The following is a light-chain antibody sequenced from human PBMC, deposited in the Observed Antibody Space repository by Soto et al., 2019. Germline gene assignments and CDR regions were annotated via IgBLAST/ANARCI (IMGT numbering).Light chain of an antibody. CDR1: QSVSSSY. Sequence: EIVLTQSPGTLSLSPGERATLSCRASQSVSSSYLAWYQQKPGQAPRLLIYGASSRATGIPDRFSGSGSGTEFTLTISSLQSEDFAVYYCQQYNIWPPWTFGQGTKVEIK. J-gene: IGKJ1*01. CDR3: QQYNIWPPWT. CDR2: GAS. V-gene: IGKV3-20*01.